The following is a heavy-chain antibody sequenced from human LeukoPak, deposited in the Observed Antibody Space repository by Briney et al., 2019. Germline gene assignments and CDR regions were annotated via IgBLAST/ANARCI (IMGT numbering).Heavy chain of an antibody. CDR2: ISYDGSNK. CDR1: GFTFSSYA. J-gene: IGHJ4*02. Sequence: GRSLRLSCAASGFTFSSYAMHWVRQAPGKGLEWVAVISYDGSNKYYTDSVKGRFTISRDNSKNTLYLRMNSLRPEDTAVYYCARDGDGDYFDYWGQGTLVTVSS. V-gene: IGHV3-30*04. CDR3: ARDGDGDYFDY. D-gene: IGHD4-17*01.